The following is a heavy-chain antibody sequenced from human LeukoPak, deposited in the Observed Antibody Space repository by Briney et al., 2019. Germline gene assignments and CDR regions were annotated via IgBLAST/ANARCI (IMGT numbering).Heavy chain of an antibody. J-gene: IGHJ3*02. D-gene: IGHD3-22*01. CDR3: AKSYYYDSSGFLPHDAFDI. Sequence: PGRSLRLSCAASGFTFSRYGMHWVRQAPGKGREWVEVIWYDGSNKYYAESVKGRFTISRDNSKNTLHLQMNSLRAEDTAVYYCAKSYYYDSSGFLPHDAFDIWGQGEMVTVSS. V-gene: IGHV3-33*06. CDR2: IWYDGSNK. CDR1: GFTFSRYG.